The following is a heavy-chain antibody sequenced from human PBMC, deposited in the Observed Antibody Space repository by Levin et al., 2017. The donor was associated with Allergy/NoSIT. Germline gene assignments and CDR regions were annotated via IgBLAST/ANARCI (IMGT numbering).Heavy chain of an antibody. Sequence: PGGSLRLSCAASGFTFSSYSMNWVRQAPGKGLEWVSSISSSSSYIYYADSVKGRFTISRDNAKNSLYLQMNSLRAEDTAVYYCASLWFGRGETMALEGMDVWGQGTTVTVSS. CDR1: GFTFSSYS. CDR3: ASLWFGRGETMALEGMDV. J-gene: IGHJ6*02. CDR2: ISSSSSYI. V-gene: IGHV3-21*01. D-gene: IGHD3-10*01.